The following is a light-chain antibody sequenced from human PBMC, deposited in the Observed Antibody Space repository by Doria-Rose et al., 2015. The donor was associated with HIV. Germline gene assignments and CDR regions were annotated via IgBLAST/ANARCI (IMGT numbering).Light chain of an antibody. V-gene: IGKV3-20*01. CDR3: RQYGTSRGT. J-gene: IGKJ5*01. Sequence: TQSPGTLSLSPGERATLSCRASQRVKSSYLAWYQQKPGKAPRLLIYDASTRATGIPDRFSGSGSGTDFTLTISRLEPEDVAVYYCRQYGTSRGTFGQGTRLEIK. CDR1: QRVKSSY. CDR2: DAS.